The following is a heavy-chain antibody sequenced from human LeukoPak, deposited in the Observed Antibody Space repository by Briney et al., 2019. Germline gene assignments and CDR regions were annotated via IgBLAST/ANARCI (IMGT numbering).Heavy chain of an antibody. Sequence: SETLSLTCTVSGGSISSYYWSWIRQPPGKGLEWIGYIYYSGSTNYNPSLKSRVTISVDTSKNQFSLKLSSVTAADTAVYYCARTYSSGGVDPWGQGTLVTVSS. CDR2: IYYSGST. CDR3: ARTYSSGGVDP. J-gene: IGHJ5*02. CDR1: GGSISSYY. V-gene: IGHV4-59*12. D-gene: IGHD6-19*01.